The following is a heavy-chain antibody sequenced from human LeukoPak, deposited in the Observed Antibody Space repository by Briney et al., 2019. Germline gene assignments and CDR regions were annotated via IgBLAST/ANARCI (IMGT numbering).Heavy chain of an antibody. CDR3: AKDILDGGDPRGAFDI. CDR2: INPSRGST. Sequence: GASVKVSCKASGYTFTSYYMHWVRQAPGQGLEWMGIINPSRGSTTYAQKFQGRVTMTRDTATSTVYMELSSLRAEDTAVYYCAKDILDGGDPRGAFDIWGQGTMVTLSS. J-gene: IGHJ3*02. V-gene: IGHV1-46*01. CDR1: GYTFTSYY. D-gene: IGHD2-21*02.